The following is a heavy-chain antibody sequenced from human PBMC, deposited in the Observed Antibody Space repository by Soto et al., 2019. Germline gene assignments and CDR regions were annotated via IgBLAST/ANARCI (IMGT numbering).Heavy chain of an antibody. CDR1: GFTFDDYA. D-gene: IGHD6-13*01. CDR2: ISWNSGSI. Sequence: GGSLRLSCAASGFTFDDYAMHWVRQAPGKGLEWVSGISWNSGSIGYADSVKGRFTISRDNAKNSLYLQMNSLRAEDTALYYCAKGPDSSSWYYFDYWGQGTLVTVSS. J-gene: IGHJ4*02. CDR3: AKGPDSSSWYYFDY. V-gene: IGHV3-9*01.